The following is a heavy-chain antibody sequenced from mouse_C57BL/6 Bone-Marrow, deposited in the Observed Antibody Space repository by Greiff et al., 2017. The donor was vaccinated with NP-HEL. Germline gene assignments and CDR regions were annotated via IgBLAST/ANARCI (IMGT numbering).Heavy chain of an antibody. V-gene: IGHV7-3*01. CDR1: GFTFTDYY. CDR2: IRNKANGYTT. J-gene: IGHJ3*01. Sequence: EVKVVESGGGLVQPGGSLSLSCAASGFTFTDYYMSWVRQPPGKALEWLGFIRNKANGYTTEYSASVMGRFTISRDNSQSILYLQMNALRAEDSATYYCARSPWFAYWGQGTLVTVSA. CDR3: ARSPWFAY.